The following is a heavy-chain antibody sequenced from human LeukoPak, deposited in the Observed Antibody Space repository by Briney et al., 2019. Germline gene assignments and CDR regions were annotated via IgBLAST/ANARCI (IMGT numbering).Heavy chain of an antibody. CDR2: IGISSGNT. CDR1: GFTFSDYS. CDR3: ARDTKYAFDN. Sequence: GESLRLSCAAPGFTFSDYSMNWVRQAPGKGLEWISYIGISSGNTKYADSVKGRFTISGDKAKNSLYLQMNSLRVEDTAVYYCARDTKYAFDNWGQGTLVTVSS. D-gene: IGHD2-2*01. J-gene: IGHJ4*02. V-gene: IGHV3-48*01.